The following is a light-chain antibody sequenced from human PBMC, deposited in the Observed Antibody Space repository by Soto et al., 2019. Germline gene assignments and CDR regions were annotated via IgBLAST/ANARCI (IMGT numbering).Light chain of an antibody. CDR1: QSVSSY. Sequence: DIQMTQSPSPLYASVGDRVDITCRTSQSVSSYLNWYQAKPGKAPKLLIYEASSLESGVPSRFSGSGSGTDFTLTISSLQPEDSATYYCQQSYSTPPFTFGPGTRVDI. CDR2: EAS. V-gene: IGKV1-39*01. J-gene: IGKJ3*01. CDR3: QQSYSTPPFT.